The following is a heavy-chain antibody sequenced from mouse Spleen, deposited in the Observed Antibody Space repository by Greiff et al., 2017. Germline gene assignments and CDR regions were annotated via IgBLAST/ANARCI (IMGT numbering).Heavy chain of an antibody. CDR3: AILGSSGYGAMDY. Sequence: QVHVKQPGAELVKPGASVKVSCKASGYTFTSYWMHWVKQRPGQGLEWIGRIHPSDSDTNYNQKFKGKATLTVDKSSSTAYMQLSSLTSEDSAVYYCAILGSSGYGAMDYWGQGTSVTVSS. CDR2: IHPSDSDT. J-gene: IGHJ4*01. CDR1: GYTFTSYW. V-gene: IGHV1-74*01. D-gene: IGHD3-2*02.